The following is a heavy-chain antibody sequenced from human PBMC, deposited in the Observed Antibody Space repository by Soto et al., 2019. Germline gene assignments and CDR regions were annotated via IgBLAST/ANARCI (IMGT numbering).Heavy chain of an antibody. Sequence: GGSLRLSCAASGFTFSSYGMHWVRQAPGKGLEWVAVISYDGSNKYYADSVKGRFTISRDNSKNTLYLQMNSLRAEDTAVYYCGKNPSIAVAQHWGKGALVPVSS. CDR2: ISYDGSNK. J-gene: IGHJ1*01. V-gene: IGHV3-30*18. D-gene: IGHD6-19*01. CDR3: GKNPSIAVAQH. CDR1: GFTFSSYG.